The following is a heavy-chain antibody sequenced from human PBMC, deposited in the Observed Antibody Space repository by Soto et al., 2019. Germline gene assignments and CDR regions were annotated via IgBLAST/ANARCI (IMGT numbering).Heavy chain of an antibody. CDR1: GYTFTSYY. CDR2: INPSGGST. J-gene: IGHJ5*02. D-gene: IGHD5-12*01. CDR3: ARDDAQTGWLQLSGRECWFDP. V-gene: IGHV1-46*03. Sequence: GASVKVSCKASGYTFTSYYMHWVRQAPGQGLERMGIINPSGGSTSYAQKFQGRVTMTRDTSTSTVYMELSSLRSEDTAVYYCARDDAQTGWLQLSGRECWFDPWGQGTLVTVSS.